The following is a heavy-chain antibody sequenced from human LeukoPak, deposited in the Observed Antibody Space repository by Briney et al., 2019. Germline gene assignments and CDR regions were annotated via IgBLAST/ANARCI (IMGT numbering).Heavy chain of an antibody. V-gene: IGHV3-64D*06. CDR2: ISRSGGGT. D-gene: IGHD1-26*01. CDR1: GFSLSTYG. CDR3: VKGSGSYFYDC. J-gene: IGHJ4*02. Sequence: GGSLRLSCSATGFSLSTYGMHWVRQAPGKGLEYVSAISRSGGGTYYADSVKGRFSISRDNSKNTLYLQMSSLRAEDTAVYYCVKGSGSYFYDCWGQGTLVTVSS.